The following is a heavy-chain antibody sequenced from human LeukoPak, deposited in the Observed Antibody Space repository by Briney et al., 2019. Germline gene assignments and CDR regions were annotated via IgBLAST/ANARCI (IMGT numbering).Heavy chain of an antibody. J-gene: IGHJ3*02. CDR2: IYYSGST. Sequence: SETLSLTCTVSGGSISSSSYYWGWIRQPPGKGLEWIGSIYYSGSTYYNPSLKSRVTISVDTSKNQFSLKLSSVTAADTAVYYCAREAITYYDILTDQTDAFDIWGQGTMVTVSS. CDR1: GGSISSSSYY. V-gene: IGHV4-39*07. D-gene: IGHD3-9*01. CDR3: AREAITYYDILTDQTDAFDI.